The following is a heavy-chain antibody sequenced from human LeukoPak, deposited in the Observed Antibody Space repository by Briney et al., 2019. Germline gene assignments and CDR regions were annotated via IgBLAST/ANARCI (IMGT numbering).Heavy chain of an antibody. J-gene: IGHJ4*02. CDR1: GFTFSSYA. D-gene: IGHD6-13*01. V-gene: IGHV3-30-3*01. CDR2: ISYDGSNK. Sequence: GGSLRLSCAASGFTFSSYAMHWVRQAPGRGLEWVAVISYDGSNKYYADSVKGRFTISRDNSKNTLYLQMNSLRAEDTAVYYCARVGTFRAAAGHGDYWGQGTLVTVSS. CDR3: ARVGTFRAAAGHGDY.